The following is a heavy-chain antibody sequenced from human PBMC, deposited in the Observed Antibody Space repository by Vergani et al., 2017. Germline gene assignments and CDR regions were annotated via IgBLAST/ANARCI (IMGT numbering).Heavy chain of an antibody. CDR2: IYHSGST. CDR1: GYSISSGYY. V-gene: IGHV4-38-2*01. J-gene: IGHJ2*01. CDR3: ARPGSSSWYQVSWYFDL. D-gene: IGHD6-13*01. Sequence: QVQLQESGPGLVKPSETLSLTCAVSGYSISSGYYWGWIRQPPGKGLEWIGSIYHSGSTYYNPSLKSRVTISVDTSKNQFSLKLSSVTAADTAVYYCARPGSSSWYQVSWYFDLWGRCTLVTVSS.